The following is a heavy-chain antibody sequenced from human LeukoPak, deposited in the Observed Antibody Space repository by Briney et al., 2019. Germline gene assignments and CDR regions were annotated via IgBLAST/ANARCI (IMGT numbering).Heavy chain of an antibody. CDR3: ARDLDRYYDFWSAPHYYYYMDV. D-gene: IGHD3-3*01. V-gene: IGHV3-21*01. Sequence: PGGSLRLSCAASGFTFSSYSMNWVRQAPGKGLEWVSSISSSSSYIYYADSVKGRFTISRDNAKNSLNLQMNSLRAEDTAVYYCARDLDRYYDFWSAPHYYYYMDVWGKGTTVTVSS. J-gene: IGHJ6*03. CDR2: ISSSSSYI. CDR1: GFTFSSYS.